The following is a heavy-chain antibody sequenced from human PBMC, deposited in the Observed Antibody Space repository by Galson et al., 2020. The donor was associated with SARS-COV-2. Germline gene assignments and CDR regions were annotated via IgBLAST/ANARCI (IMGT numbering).Heavy chain of an antibody. Sequence: GESLKISCSGSGFIFSVYWMSWVRQAPGKGLEWVATINHDGSEKHYVDSVKGRFTISRDNAKNSLYVQMNSLRAEDTAVYYCARHGGKYLYGMDAWGQGTTVTVSS. CDR2: INHDGSEK. J-gene: IGHJ6*02. V-gene: IGHV3-7*01. D-gene: IGHD2-2*01. CDR3: ARHGGKYLYGMDA. CDR1: GFIFSVYW.